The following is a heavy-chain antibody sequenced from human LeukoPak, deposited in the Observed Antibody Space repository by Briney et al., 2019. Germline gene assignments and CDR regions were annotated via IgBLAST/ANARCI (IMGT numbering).Heavy chain of an antibody. CDR3: PRDCRGGSGYGVFDI. J-gene: IGHJ3*02. D-gene: IGHD2-15*01. V-gene: IGHV4-30-4*01. CDR2: IYDSGST. Sequence: PSETLSLTCTVSGASIRSGDYYWSWIRQPPGKGLEWIGYIYDSGSTYYNPSLKSRITISVDTSENRFSLKLSSVTATDTAVYYWPRDCRGGSGYGVFDIGGKGKMVTVFS. CDR1: GASIRSGDYY.